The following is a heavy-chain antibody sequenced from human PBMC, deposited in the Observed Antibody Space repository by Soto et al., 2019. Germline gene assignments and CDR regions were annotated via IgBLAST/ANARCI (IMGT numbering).Heavy chain of an antibody. J-gene: IGHJ2*01. Sequence: DVKLVESGGGLVQPGDSLRLSCEVSGFTFSMYSMSWVRQTPEKGLEWVSAISGSGWQTYYAQSVQGRFTISRDNSKTTVYLHMNRLRAEDSGIYYCAKGRYFDASGGCANFWGRGTLVTVSS. CDR3: AKGRYFDASGGCANF. CDR1: GFTFSMYS. CDR2: ISGSGWQT. V-gene: IGHV3-23*04. D-gene: IGHD3-9*01.